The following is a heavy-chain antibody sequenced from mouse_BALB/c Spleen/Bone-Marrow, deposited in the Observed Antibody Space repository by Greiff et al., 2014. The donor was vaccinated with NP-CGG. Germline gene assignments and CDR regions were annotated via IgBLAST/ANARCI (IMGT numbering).Heavy chain of an antibody. CDR2: IFPETGTT. V-gene: IGHV1S132*01. CDR1: GYTFTNYW. CDR3: ARHYYGSSDAMDY. J-gene: IGHJ4*01. Sequence: VQLQQSGAELVKPGASVKLSCKTSGYTFTNYWIQWVKQRPGQGLGWIGEIFPETGTTYYNEKFKGKATLTIDTSSSTAYMQLSSLTSEDSAVYFCARHYYGSSDAMDYWGQGTSVTVSS. D-gene: IGHD1-1*01.